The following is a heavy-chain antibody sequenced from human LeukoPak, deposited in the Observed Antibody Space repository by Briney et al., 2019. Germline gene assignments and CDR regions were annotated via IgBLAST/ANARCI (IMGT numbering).Heavy chain of an antibody. D-gene: IGHD3/OR15-3a*01. Sequence: PGGSLRLSCTASKFTFSNLAMSWVRQAPGKGLEWVSGISGSGGSTYYADSVKGRFTISRDNPKDTLFLQMNSLRTEDTAVYYCAKRSNFSTGYLDYWGQGTLVTVSS. J-gene: IGHJ4*02. V-gene: IGHV3-23*01. CDR2: ISGSGGST. CDR1: KFTFSNLA. CDR3: AKRSNFSTGYLDY.